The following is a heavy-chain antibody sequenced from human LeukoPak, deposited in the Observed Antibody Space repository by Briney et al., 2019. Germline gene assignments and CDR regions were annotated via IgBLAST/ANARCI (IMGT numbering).Heavy chain of an antibody. CDR1: GFTFSSYA. Sequence: GGSLRLSCAASGFTFSSYAMHWVRQAPGKGLEWVAVISYDGSNKYYADSVKGRFTISRDNSKNTLYLQMNSLRAEDTAVYYCARVLQQLIVVGFDYWGQGTLVTVSS. CDR3: ARVLQQLIVVGFDY. D-gene: IGHD6-13*01. CDR2: ISYDGSNK. V-gene: IGHV3-30-3*01. J-gene: IGHJ4*02.